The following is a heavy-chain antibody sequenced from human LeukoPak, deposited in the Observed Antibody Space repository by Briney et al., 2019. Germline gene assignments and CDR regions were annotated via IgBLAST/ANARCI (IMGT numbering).Heavy chain of an antibody. CDR1: GFIVSSNY. Sequence: GRSLRLSCAVSGFIVSSNYMTWVRQAPGKGLEWVSVIHAGGRTYYVDSVRGRFTISRDNSKNTLYLQMNSLRVEDTAVYYCARAGNSLGFEYWGQGTLVTVSS. V-gene: IGHV3-53*01. D-gene: IGHD4-23*01. CDR2: IHAGGRT. J-gene: IGHJ4*02. CDR3: ARAGNSLGFEY.